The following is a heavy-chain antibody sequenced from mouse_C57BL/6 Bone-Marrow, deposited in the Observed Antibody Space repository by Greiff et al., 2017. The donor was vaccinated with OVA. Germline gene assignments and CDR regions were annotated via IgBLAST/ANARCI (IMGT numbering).Heavy chain of an antibody. V-gene: IGHV1-82*01. CDR3: ATYYGHWYFDV. D-gene: IGHD1-1*01. CDR1: GYAFSSSW. CDR2: IYPGDGDT. J-gene: IGHJ1*03. Sequence: QVQLQQSGPELVKPGASVKISCKASGYAFSSSWMNWVKQRPGKGLEWIGRIYPGDGDTNYNGKFNGKATLTADKSSSTAYMQLSSLTSEDSAVYFCATYYGHWYFDVWGTGTTVTVSS.